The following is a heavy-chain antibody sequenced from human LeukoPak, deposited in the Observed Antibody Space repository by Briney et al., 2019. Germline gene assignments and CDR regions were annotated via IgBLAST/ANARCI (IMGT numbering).Heavy chain of an antibody. D-gene: IGHD1-26*01. CDR1: GYTFTSYD. J-gene: IGHJ5*02. CDR3: ARAVGIVGATSWFDP. CDR2: MNPNSGNT. Sequence: ASVKVSCKASGYTFTSYDINWVRQATGQGLEWMGWMNPNSGNTGYAQKFQGRVTMTRNTSISTAYMELSSLRSEDTAVYYCARAVGIVGATSWFDPWGQGTLVTVSS. V-gene: IGHV1-8*01.